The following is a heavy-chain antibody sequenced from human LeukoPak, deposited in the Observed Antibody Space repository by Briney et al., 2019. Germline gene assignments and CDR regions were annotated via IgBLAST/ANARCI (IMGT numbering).Heavy chain of an antibody. Sequence: GGSLRLSCAASGFTFSSYAMSWVRQAPGKGLEWVSAISGSGGSTYYADSVKGRFTISRDNSKNTLYPQMNSLRAEDTAVYYCAKYRSPSGSYYSSDYWGQGTLVTVSS. CDR2: ISGSGGST. CDR3: AKYRSPSGSYYSSDY. J-gene: IGHJ4*02. CDR1: GFTFSSYA. D-gene: IGHD1-26*01. V-gene: IGHV3-23*01.